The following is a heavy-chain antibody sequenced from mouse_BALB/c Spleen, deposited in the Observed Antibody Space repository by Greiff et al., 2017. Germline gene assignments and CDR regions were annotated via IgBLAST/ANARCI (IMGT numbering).Heavy chain of an antibody. CDR2: IDPANGNT. CDR1: GFNIKDTY. D-gene: IGHD2-2*01. V-gene: IGHV14-3*02. J-gene: IGHJ4*01. CDR3: AREGGYGSFYYAMDY. Sequence: VQLQQSGAELVKPGASVKLSCTASGFNIKDTYMHWVKQRPEQGLEWIGRIDPANGNTKYDPKFQGKATITADSSSNTAYLQLSSLTSEDTAVYYCAREGGYGSFYYAMDYWGQGTSVTVSS.